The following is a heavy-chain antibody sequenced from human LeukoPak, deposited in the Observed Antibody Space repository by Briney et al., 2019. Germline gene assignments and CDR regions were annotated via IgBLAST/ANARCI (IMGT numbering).Heavy chain of an antibody. V-gene: IGHV3-73*01. CDR3: ARYCSRTICYG. D-gene: IGHD2-2*01. CDR2: IRSKVNSYAT. CDR1: GFTFSGSG. J-gene: IGHJ4*02. Sequence: GGSLRLSCAASGFTFSGSGMHWVRQASGKGLEWVGRIRSKVNSYATAYTESVKGRFTISRDDSKNIAYLQMNSLKTEDTAVYYCARYCSRTICYGWGQGTLVTVSS.